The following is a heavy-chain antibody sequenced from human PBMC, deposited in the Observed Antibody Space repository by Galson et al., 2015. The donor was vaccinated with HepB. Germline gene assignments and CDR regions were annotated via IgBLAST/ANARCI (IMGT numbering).Heavy chain of an antibody. CDR1: GGTFSSYA. D-gene: IGHD3-22*01. Sequence: SVKVSCKASGGTFSSYAISWVRQAPGQGLEWMGGIIPIFGTANYAQKFQGRVTITADESTSTAHMELSSLRSEDTAVYYCARGPSDYDSSGKYYMDVWGKGTTVTVSS. J-gene: IGHJ6*03. CDR3: ARGPSDYDSSGKYYMDV. V-gene: IGHV1-69*13. CDR2: IIPIFGTA.